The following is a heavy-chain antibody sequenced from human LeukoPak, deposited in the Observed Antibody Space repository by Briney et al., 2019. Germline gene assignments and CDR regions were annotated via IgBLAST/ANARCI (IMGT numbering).Heavy chain of an antibody. Sequence: ASVKVSCKASGYTFTSYGISWVRQAPGQGLEWMGWISAYNGNTNYAQKLQGRVTMTTDTSTSTAYMELRSLRSDDTAVYYCARDDRRYYDSSGYVFARAYFDYWGQGTLVTVSS. V-gene: IGHV1-18*01. CDR3: ARDDRRYYDSSGYVFARAYFDY. D-gene: IGHD3-22*01. J-gene: IGHJ4*02. CDR1: GYTFTSYG. CDR2: ISAYNGNT.